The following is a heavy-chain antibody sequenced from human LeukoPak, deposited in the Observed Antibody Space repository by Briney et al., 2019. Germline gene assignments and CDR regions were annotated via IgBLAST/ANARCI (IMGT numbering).Heavy chain of an antibody. CDR3: ARAGTTMLREEYYYYCMDV. CDR1: GYTFTSYA. D-gene: IGHD1-7*01. Sequence: ASVKVSCKASGYTFTSYAMNWVRQAPGQGLEWMGWINTNTGNPTYAQGFTGRFVFSLDTSVSTAYLQISSLKAEDTAVYYCARAGTTMLREEYYYYCMDVWGKGTTVTVSS. CDR2: INTNTGNP. V-gene: IGHV7-4-1*02. J-gene: IGHJ6*03.